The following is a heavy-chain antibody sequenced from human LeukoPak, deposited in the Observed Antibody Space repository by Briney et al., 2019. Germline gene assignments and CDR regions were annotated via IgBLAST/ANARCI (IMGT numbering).Heavy chain of an antibody. CDR1: GGSINTYY. Sequence: SETLSLTCTVSGGSINTYYWTWIRQPPGKGLEWIGYIYTSGSTNYNPSLKSRVTISVDTSKNQFSLKLSSVTAADTAVYYCARRTSAFDAWGQGTLVTVSS. CDR2: IYTSGST. J-gene: IGHJ5*02. V-gene: IGHV4-4*09. CDR3: ARRTSAFDA.